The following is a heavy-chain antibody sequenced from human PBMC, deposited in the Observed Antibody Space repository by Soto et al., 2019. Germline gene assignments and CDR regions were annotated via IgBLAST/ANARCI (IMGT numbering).Heavy chain of an antibody. Sequence: LRLSCTASGFILINYAMTWVRQAPGKGLEWVSTLSKDGANEHNADSVKGRFTISRNGSKNTLYLQMNSMRAEDTAMYYCAKDPSTGSADYWGQGTQVTVSS. CDR3: AKDPSTGSADY. V-gene: IGHV3-23*01. CDR2: LSKDGANE. CDR1: GFILINYA. J-gene: IGHJ4*02. D-gene: IGHD3-9*01.